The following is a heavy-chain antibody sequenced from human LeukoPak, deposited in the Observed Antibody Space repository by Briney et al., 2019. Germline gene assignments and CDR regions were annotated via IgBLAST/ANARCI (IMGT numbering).Heavy chain of an antibody. CDR2: FDPGSGEI. D-gene: IGHD3-9*01. Sequence: ASVKVSCKASGYTFTSYYMHWVRQAPGKGLEWMGGFDPGSGEIIYEQKFQDRVTMTEDTSTDTAYMELSSLRPEDTALYYCATGTHYDLLPFWGQGTLVTVSS. CDR1: GYTFTSYY. J-gene: IGHJ4*02. V-gene: IGHV1-24*01. CDR3: ATGTHYDLLPF.